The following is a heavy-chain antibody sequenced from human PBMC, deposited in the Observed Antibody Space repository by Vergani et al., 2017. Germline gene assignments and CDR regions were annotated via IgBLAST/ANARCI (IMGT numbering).Heavy chain of an antibody. V-gene: IGHV1-69*02. D-gene: IGHD3-22*01. J-gene: IGHJ3*02. CDR3: ASGYYDSSATDAFDI. CDR2: IIPILGIA. Sequence: QVQLVQSGAEVKKPGSSVKVSCKASGGTFSSYTISWVRQAPGQGLEWMGRIIPILGIANHAQKFQGRVTITADKSTSTAYMELSSLRSEDTAVYYCASGYYDSSATDAFDIWGQGTMVTVSS. CDR1: GGTFSSYT.